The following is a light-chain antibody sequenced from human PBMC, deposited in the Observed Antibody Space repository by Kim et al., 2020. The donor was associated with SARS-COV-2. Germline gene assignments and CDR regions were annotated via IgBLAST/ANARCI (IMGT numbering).Light chain of an antibody. CDR2: WAS. CDR1: QSVLYSSDNKNY. CDR3: QQYYCTPLT. J-gene: IGKJ4*01. V-gene: IGKV4-1*01. Sequence: DIVMTQSPDSLAVSLGERATINCKSSQSVLYSSDNKNYLAWYQQKPGQPPKLLIYWASTRESGVPDRFTGGGSGTDFTLIISSLQAEDVAVYYCQQYYCTPLTFGGGTKVDIK.